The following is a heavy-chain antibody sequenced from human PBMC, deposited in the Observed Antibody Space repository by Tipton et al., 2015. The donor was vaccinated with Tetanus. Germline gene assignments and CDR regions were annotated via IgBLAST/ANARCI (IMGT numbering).Heavy chain of an antibody. J-gene: IGHJ5*02. CDR2: IYFEGST. D-gene: IGHD2/OR15-2a*01. CDR1: GASIIDKKHY. CDR3: ARHLYGYWFDP. Sequence: TLSLTCTVSGASIIDKKHYWGWIRQPPGRGLEWIASIYFEGSTYYSPSLKSRISIDVDTSQNLFSLKLTSVTAADTAVYYCARHLYGYWFDPWGQGAQVTVSS. V-gene: IGHV4-39*02.